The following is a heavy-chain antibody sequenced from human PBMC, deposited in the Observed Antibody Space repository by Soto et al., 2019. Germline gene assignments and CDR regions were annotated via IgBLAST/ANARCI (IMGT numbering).Heavy chain of an antibody. D-gene: IGHD6-13*01. CDR1: GYSFTNYW. Sequence: GESLKISCKGFGYSFTNYWIGWVRQMPGKGLEWMGIIYPGDSDTIYSPSFQGQVTISADKSISTAYLQWSSLKASDTAIYFCARRAIIAAGNHFDSWGQGTLVTVSS. J-gene: IGHJ4*02. CDR2: IYPGDSDT. V-gene: IGHV5-51*01. CDR3: ARRAIIAAGNHFDS.